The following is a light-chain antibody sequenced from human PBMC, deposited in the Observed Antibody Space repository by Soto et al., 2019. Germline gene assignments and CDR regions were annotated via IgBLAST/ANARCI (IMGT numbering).Light chain of an antibody. Sequence: SYELTQPPSVSVPPGQTARITCGGKNIGSKSVQWNQQKPGQAPVVVVSDNSDRPSGIPERFSGSNSGNTATLTISRVEAGDEADYYCQVWDSSSYHPVFGGGTKLTVL. CDR1: NIGSKS. J-gene: IGLJ2*01. V-gene: IGLV3-21*02. CDR2: DNS. CDR3: QVWDSSSYHPV.